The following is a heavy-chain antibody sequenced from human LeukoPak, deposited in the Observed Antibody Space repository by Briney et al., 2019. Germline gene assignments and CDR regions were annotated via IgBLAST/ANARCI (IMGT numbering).Heavy chain of an antibody. J-gene: IGHJ3*02. D-gene: IGHD6-19*01. CDR3: ARDVYWIAVAGTEAFDI. CDR1: GFTVSSNY. CDR2: IYSGGST. V-gene: IGHV3-66*01. Sequence: GGSLRLSCAASGFTVSSNYMSWVRQAPGKGLEWVSVIYSGGSTYYADSVKGRFTISRDNSKNTLYLQMNSLRAEDTAVYYCARDVYWIAVAGTEAFDIWGQGTMVTVSS.